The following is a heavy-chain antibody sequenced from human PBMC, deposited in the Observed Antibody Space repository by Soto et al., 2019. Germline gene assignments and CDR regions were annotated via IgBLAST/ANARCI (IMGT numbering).Heavy chain of an antibody. J-gene: IGHJ4*02. Sequence: PGESLKISCKGSGYTFTSYWSGWVRQMPGKGLEWMGIINPVDSDTRYCPSFQGQVTISADKSISTAYLQWTSLKDSVTVMYYCAKSISGFYSHFDSWGQGTQVTVSS. D-gene: IGHD3-10*01. CDR3: AKSISGFYSHFDS. CDR1: GYTFTSYW. V-gene: IGHV5-51*01. CDR2: INPVDSDT.